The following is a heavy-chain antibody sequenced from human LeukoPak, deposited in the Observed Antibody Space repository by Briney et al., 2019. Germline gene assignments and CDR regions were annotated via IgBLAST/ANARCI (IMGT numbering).Heavy chain of an antibody. V-gene: IGHV1-69*05. CDR3: ARGGSSGFDY. CDR2: IIPIFGIA. J-gene: IGHJ4*02. CDR1: GGTFSSYA. D-gene: IGHD3-22*01. Sequence: SVKVSCKASGGTFSSYAISWVRQAPGQGLEWMGRIIPIFGIANYAQKFQGRVTITTDESTSTAYMELSSLRSEDTAVYYCARGGSSGFDYWGQGTLVTVSS.